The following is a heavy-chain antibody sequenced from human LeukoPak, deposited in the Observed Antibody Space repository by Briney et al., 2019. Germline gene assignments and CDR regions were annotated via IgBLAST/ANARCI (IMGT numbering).Heavy chain of an antibody. J-gene: IGHJ4*01. CDR1: GFTFSSYA. CDR2: ISGSGGST. Sequence: GGSLRLSCAASGFTFSSYAMSWVRQAPGKGLEWVSAISGSGGSTYYADSVKGRFTISRDNSKNTLYLQMNSLRAEDTAVYYCAKDPLPYGSGSYVDYWGQEPWSPSPQ. V-gene: IGHV3-23*01. CDR3: AKDPLPYGSGSYVDY. D-gene: IGHD3-10*01.